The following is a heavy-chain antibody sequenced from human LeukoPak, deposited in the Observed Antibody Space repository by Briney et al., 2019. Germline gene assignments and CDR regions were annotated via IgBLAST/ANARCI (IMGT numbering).Heavy chain of an antibody. V-gene: IGHV1-46*01. Sequence: ASVKVSCKASGYTFTNYYLHWVRQAPGQGHEWMGIINPSGGSTSYAQKFQGRVTMTRDTSTSTVYMELSSLRSEDTAVYYCARGPYYYDSSGFYSNYWGQGTLVTVSS. J-gene: IGHJ4*02. CDR2: INPSGGST. CDR1: GYTFTNYY. CDR3: ARGPYYYDSSGFYSNY. D-gene: IGHD3-22*01.